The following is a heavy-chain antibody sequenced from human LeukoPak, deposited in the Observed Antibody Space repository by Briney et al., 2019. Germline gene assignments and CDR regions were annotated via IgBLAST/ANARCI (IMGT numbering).Heavy chain of an antibody. Sequence: PSETLSLTCTVSGGSISSSSYYWGWIRQPPGNGLEWIGYIYYSGSTNYNPSLKSRVTISVDTSKNQFSLKLSSVTAADTAVYYCARAYMVRGVTGGYYYYMDVWGKGTTVTISS. V-gene: IGHV4-61*05. CDR3: ARAYMVRGVTGGYYYYMDV. D-gene: IGHD3-10*01. CDR2: IYYSGST. CDR1: GGSISSSSYY. J-gene: IGHJ6*03.